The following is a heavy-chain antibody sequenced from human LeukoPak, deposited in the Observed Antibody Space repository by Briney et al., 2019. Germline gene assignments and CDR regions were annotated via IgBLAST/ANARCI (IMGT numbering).Heavy chain of an antibody. J-gene: IGHJ3*02. CDR1: GYTFTSYY. CDR2: INPSGGST. V-gene: IGHV1-46*01. Sequence: ASVKVSCKASGYTFTSYYMHWVRQAPGQGLEWMGIINPSGGSTSYAQKFQGRVTMTRDTSTSTVYMELSSLRSEDTAVYYCARERIVGATRDAFDIWGQGTAVSVSS. CDR3: ARERIVGATRDAFDI. D-gene: IGHD1-26*01.